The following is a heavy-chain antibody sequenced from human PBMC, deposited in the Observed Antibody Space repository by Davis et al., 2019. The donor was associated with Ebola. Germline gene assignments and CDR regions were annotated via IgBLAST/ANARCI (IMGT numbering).Heavy chain of an antibody. J-gene: IGHJ5*02. CDR3: ASGAYDFWSGYPNNWFDP. D-gene: IGHD3-3*01. Sequence: AASVKVSCKASGYTFTSYAMHWVRQAPGQRLERMGWINAGNGNTKYSQKFQGRVTITRDTSASTAYMELSSLRSEDTAVYYCASGAYDFWSGYPNNWFDPWGQGTLVTVSS. V-gene: IGHV1-3*01. CDR1: GYTFTSYA. CDR2: INAGNGNT.